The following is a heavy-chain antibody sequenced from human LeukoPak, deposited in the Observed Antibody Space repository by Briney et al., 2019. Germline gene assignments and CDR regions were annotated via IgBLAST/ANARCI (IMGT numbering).Heavy chain of an antibody. CDR2: TYYRSKWYN. V-gene: IGHV6-1*01. J-gene: IGHJ4*02. D-gene: IGHD1-7*01. Sequence: SQTLSLTCVSSGDSVSSNSVAWNWIRQSPSRGLEWLGRTYYRSKWYNDYATSVKSRITINPDTSKNQFSLQLNSVTPEDTAIYYCVRAHNWNFGYWGQGTLVTVSS. CDR3: VRAHNWNFGY. CDR1: GDSVSSNSVA.